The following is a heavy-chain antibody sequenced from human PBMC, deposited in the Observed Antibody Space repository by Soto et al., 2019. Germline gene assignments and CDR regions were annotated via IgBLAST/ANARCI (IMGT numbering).Heavy chain of an antibody. J-gene: IGHJ4*02. CDR1: GFSLTTSGVG. Sequence: QLTLNESGPTVVRPTETLTLTCRFSGFSLTTSGVGVGWVRQSPGKAAQWLALIYWDDDKRYSESLKSRLTTTKDTSKNQVVLTVANLDPTDTATYYCAHRVLRTVFGMVTTTAIYFDFWGQGTPVAVSS. V-gene: IGHV2-5*02. D-gene: IGHD3-3*01. CDR3: AHRVLRTVFGMVTTTAIYFDF. CDR2: IYWDDDK.